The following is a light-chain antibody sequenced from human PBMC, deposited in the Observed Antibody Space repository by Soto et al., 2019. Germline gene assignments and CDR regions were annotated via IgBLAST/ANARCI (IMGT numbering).Light chain of an antibody. Sequence: DIQMTQSPSSLSASVGDRVTITCRASQSIVTYLNWYLQKPGKAPKLLIYAASNLQSRVPSSFSGSGSGTDFTLTISSLQHEDFATYFCQQSYSTAPWTFGQGTKVEIK. CDR3: QQSYSTAPWT. J-gene: IGKJ1*01. V-gene: IGKV1-39*01. CDR1: QSIVTY. CDR2: AAS.